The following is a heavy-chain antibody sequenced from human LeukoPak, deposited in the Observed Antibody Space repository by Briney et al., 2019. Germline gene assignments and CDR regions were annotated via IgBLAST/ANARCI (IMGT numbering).Heavy chain of an antibody. CDR3: ARHDYEFWSQRLSWFDA. V-gene: IGHV4-39*01. J-gene: IGHJ5*02. CDR2: IYYSGST. Sequence: SETLSLTCTVSGGSISSSSYYWGWIRQPPGKGLEWIGSIYYSGSTYYNPSLKSRVTISVDTSKNQFSLKLSSVTAADTAVYYCARHDYEFWSQRLSWFDAWGQGTLVTVSS. D-gene: IGHD3-3*01. CDR1: GGSISSSSYY.